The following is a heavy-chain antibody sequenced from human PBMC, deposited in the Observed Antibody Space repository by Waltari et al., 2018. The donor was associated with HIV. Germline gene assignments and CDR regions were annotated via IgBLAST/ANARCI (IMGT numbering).Heavy chain of an antibody. J-gene: IGHJ4*02. V-gene: IGHV3-48*01. CDR3: ARVRGSYHNDN. Sequence: EVQLVESGGGLVQPGGSLRLSCAASGFTFSGYSMNWVRQAPGKGMECGSFISSVDSTKYYADSVKGRFTISRDNAKNSLYLQMNSLRAEDTAVYYCARVRGSYHNDNWGQGTLVTVSS. CDR2: ISSVDSTK. CDR1: GFTFSGYS. D-gene: IGHD1-26*01.